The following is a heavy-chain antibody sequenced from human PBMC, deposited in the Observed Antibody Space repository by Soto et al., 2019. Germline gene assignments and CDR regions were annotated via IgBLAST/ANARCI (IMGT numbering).Heavy chain of an antibody. CDR1: GYTFTSYG. CDR3: ARDEGDTGYYDSSGYKFDY. D-gene: IGHD3-22*01. CDR2: ISAYNGNT. Sequence: ASVKVSCKASGYTFTSYGISWVRQAPGQGLEWMGWISAYNGNTNYAQKLQGRVTMTTDTSTSTAYMELRSLRSDDTAVYYCARDEGDTGYYDSSGYKFDYWGQGTLVTVSS. V-gene: IGHV1-18*01. J-gene: IGHJ4*02.